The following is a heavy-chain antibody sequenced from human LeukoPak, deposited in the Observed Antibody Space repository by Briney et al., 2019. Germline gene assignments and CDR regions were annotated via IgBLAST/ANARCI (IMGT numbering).Heavy chain of an antibody. V-gene: IGHV3-23*01. CDR1: GLTFSSYA. CDR2: ISGSGGST. CDR3: AVVVAATGNDY. D-gene: IGHD2-15*01. J-gene: IGHJ4*02. Sequence: GGSLRLSCAASGLTFSSYAMSWVRQAPGKGLEWVSAISGSGGSTYYADSVKGRFTISRDNSKNTLYLQMNSLRAEDTAVYYCAVVVAATGNDYWGQGTLVTVSS.